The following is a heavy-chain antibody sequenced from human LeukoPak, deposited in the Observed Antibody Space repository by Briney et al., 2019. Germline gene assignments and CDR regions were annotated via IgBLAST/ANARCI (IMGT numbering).Heavy chain of an antibody. D-gene: IGHD3-10*01. CDR3: ARGRITMVRGVTPWFDP. Sequence: SETLSLTCTVSGGSISSSSYYWGWIRQPPGKGLEWIGNIYYSGSTYYNPSLKSRVTISVDTSKNQFSLKLSSVTAADTAVYYCARGRITMVRGVTPWFDPWGQGTLVTVSS. J-gene: IGHJ5*02. CDR2: IYYSGST. V-gene: IGHV4-39*07. CDR1: GGSISSSSYY.